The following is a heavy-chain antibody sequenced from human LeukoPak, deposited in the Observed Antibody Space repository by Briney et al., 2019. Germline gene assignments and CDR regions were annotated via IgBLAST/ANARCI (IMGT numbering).Heavy chain of an antibody. J-gene: IGHJ4*02. CDR1: GFTVSSNY. CDR3: AKDRELVQYYFDY. V-gene: IGHV3-53*01. D-gene: IGHD6-13*01. CDR2: IYSGGST. Sequence: PGGSLRLSCAASGFTVSSNYMSWVRQAPGKGLEWVSVIYSGGSTYYADSVKGRFTISRDNSKNTLYLQMNSLRAEDTAVYYCAKDRELVQYYFDYWGQGTLVTVSS.